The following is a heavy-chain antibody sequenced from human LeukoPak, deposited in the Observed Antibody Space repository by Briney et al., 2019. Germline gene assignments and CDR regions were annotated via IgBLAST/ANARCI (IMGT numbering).Heavy chain of an antibody. D-gene: IGHD4-17*01. CDR3: AREGGGDYGDYGVDYYYYYGMDV. CDR1: GGTFSSYA. Sequence: ASVKVSCKASGGTFSSYAISWVRQAPGQGLEWMGRIIPILGIANYAQKFQGRVTITADKSTSTAYMELSSLRSEDTAVYYCAREGGGDYGDYGVDYYYYYGMDVWGQGTTVTVSS. J-gene: IGHJ6*02. V-gene: IGHV1-69*04. CDR2: IIPILGIA.